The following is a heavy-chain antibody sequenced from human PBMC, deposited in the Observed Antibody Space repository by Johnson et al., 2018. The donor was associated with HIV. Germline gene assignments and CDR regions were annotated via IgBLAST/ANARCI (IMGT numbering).Heavy chain of an antibody. CDR3: ARGEGRIPHAFDI. CDR1: GFTVSSNY. J-gene: IGHJ3*02. V-gene: IGHV3-66*01. Sequence: VHLVESGGGLVQPGGSLRLSCAASGFTVSSNYMSWVRQAPGKGLEWVSVIYSGGSTYYADSVKGRFTISRDNSKNTLYLQMGSLRAEDMAVYYCARGEGRIPHAFDIWGQGTMVTVSS. CDR2: IYSGGST. D-gene: IGHD2-2*02.